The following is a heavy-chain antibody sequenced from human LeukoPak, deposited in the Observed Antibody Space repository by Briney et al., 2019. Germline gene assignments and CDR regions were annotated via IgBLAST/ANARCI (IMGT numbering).Heavy chain of an antibody. V-gene: IGHV3-23*01. J-gene: IGHJ3*02. CDR3: ARSTYYYDSSGPVRVGFAFDI. CDR1: GFTFRSYG. CDR2: ISGSGSST. Sequence: PGGSLRLSCAASGFTFRSYGMSWVRQAPGKGLEWVSAISGSGSSTYYADSVKGRFTISRDNSKNTLYLQMNSLRAEDTAVYYCARSTYYYDSSGPVRVGFAFDIWGQGTMVTVSS. D-gene: IGHD3-22*01.